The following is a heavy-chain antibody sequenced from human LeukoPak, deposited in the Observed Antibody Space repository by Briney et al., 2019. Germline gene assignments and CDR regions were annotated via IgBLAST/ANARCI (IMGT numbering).Heavy chain of an antibody. J-gene: IGHJ3*02. CDR2: IGGSGANT. D-gene: IGHD3-16*01. Sequence: GGSLRLSCAASGFTFSTYAMSWVRQAPGKGLEWVSAIGGSGANTYYADSVKGRFTISRDNSKNTVYLQMGSLRAEDMAVYYCARERRGDDAFDIWGQGTMVTVSS. CDR1: GFTFSTYA. V-gene: IGHV3-23*01. CDR3: ARERRGDDAFDI.